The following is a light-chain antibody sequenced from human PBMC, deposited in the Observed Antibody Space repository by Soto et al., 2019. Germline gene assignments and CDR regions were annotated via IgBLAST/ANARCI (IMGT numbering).Light chain of an antibody. CDR1: SGDVGAYNY. Sequence: QSVLTQPPSASGSPGQSVTISCTGTSGDVGAYNYVSWFQQHPGKAPKLMIYEVFKRPSGVPDRFTGSKSGNTASLTVFGLQAEDEADYYCSSYAGNNNYVVFGGGTQLT. CDR2: EVF. V-gene: IGLV2-8*01. J-gene: IGLJ2*01. CDR3: SSYAGNNNYVV.